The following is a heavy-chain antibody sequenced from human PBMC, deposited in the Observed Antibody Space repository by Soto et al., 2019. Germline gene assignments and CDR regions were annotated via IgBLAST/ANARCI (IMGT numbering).Heavy chain of an antibody. D-gene: IGHD3-10*01. CDR1: GFTVSSIY. V-gene: IGHV3-53*04. CDR3: ARGYYYGSANPFDY. Sequence: GGSLRLSCAASGFTVSSIYMSWVRQAPGKGLEWVSVIYSGGSTYYADSVKGRFTISRHNSKNTLYLQMNSLRAEDTAVYYCARGYYYGSANPFDYWGQGTLVTVSS. J-gene: IGHJ4*02. CDR2: IYSGGST.